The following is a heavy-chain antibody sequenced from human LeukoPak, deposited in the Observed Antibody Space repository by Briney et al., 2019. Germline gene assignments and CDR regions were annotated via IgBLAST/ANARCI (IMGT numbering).Heavy chain of an antibody. CDR2: ISSSGSTI. Sequence: GGSLRLSCAASGFTFSSYEMNWVRQAPEKGLEWVSYISSSGSTIYYADSVKGRFTISRDNAKNSLYLQMNSLRAEDTAVYYCAELGITMIGGVWGKGTTVTISS. J-gene: IGHJ6*04. D-gene: IGHD3-10*02. V-gene: IGHV3-48*03. CDR1: GFTFSSYE. CDR3: AELGITMIGGV.